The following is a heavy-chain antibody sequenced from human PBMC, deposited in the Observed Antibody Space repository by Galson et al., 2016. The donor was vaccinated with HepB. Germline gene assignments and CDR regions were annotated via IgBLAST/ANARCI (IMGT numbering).Heavy chain of an antibody. V-gene: IGHV5-10-1*01. CDR2: IDPDDSYT. CDR1: GYSFTRQW. D-gene: IGHD1-1*01. CDR3: AGNGGRRTQRRTQVGDY. Sequence: QSGAEVKKPGESLRISYKGSGYSFTRQWITWVRQMPGKGLEWLGRIDPDDSYTTYSPSFQGRVTMSVDKSTSTAYLQWGSLEAADTAMYYCAGNGGRRTQRRTQVGDYWGQGTLVTVAS. J-gene: IGHJ4*02.